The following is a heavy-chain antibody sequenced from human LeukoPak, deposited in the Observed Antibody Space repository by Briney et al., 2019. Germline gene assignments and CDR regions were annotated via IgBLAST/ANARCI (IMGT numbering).Heavy chain of an antibody. J-gene: IGHJ5*02. V-gene: IGHV1-2*02. Sequence: GASLKVSCKASGYTFTGYYMHWGPQAPGQGLEWMGWINPNSGGTNYAQKFQGRVTMTRDTSISTAYMELSRLRSDDTAVYYCARGRLVTFYWFDPWGQGTLVTVSS. CDR1: GYTFTGYY. CDR2: INPNSGGT. CDR3: ARGRLVTFYWFDP. D-gene: IGHD3-9*01.